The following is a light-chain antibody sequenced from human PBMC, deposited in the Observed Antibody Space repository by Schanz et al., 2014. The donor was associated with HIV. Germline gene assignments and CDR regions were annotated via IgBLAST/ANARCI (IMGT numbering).Light chain of an antibody. J-gene: IGKJ3*01. CDR2: GAY. CDR3: QHIT. CDR1: QSVSSSY. V-gene: IGKV3-15*01. Sequence: EMVMTQSPATLSASPGERATLSCRASQSVSSSYLAWYQQKPGQAPRLLIYGAYTRATGIPTRFSGGGSGTEFTLTISGLQPEDFAVYYCQHITSGPGTKVDIK.